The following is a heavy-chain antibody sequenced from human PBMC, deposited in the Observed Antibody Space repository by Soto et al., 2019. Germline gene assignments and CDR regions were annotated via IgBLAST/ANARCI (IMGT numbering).Heavy chain of an antibody. CDR2: IVVGSGNT. D-gene: IGHD2-21*02. V-gene: IGHV1-58*01. CDR1: GFTFTSSA. CDR3: AAEGGCGGDCYSVYYYGMDV. Sequence: QMQLVQSGPEVKKPGTSVKVSCKASGFTFTSSAVQWVRQARGQRLEWIGWIVVGSGNTNYAQKFQERVTITRDMSTSIAYMELSSLRSEDTAVYYCAAEGGCGGDCYSVYYYGMDVWGQGTTVTVSS. J-gene: IGHJ6*02.